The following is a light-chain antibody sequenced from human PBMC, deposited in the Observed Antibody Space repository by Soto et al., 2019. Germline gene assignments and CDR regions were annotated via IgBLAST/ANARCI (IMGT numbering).Light chain of an antibody. V-gene: IGKV3-15*01. J-gene: IGKJ1*01. CDR3: QQYNKWPRT. CDR2: DAS. Sequence: EIVLTQSPGTLSLSPGERATLSCRASQSVSNNYLAWYQQKPGQAPRLLIYDASTRATGIPARFSGSGSGTDFTLTISSLQSQDFAVYYCQQYNKWPRTFGQGTKVDIK. CDR1: QSVSNN.